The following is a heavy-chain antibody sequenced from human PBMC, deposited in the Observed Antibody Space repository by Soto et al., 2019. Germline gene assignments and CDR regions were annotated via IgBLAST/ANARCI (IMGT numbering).Heavy chain of an antibody. D-gene: IGHD2-15*01. J-gene: IGHJ5*02. CDR3: AREGGGPNWFDP. V-gene: IGHV4-30-2*01. Sequence: PSETLSLTCAVSGGSISSGGYSWSWIRHPPGKGLEWIGYIYHSGSTCYNPSLKSRVTISVDRSKNQFSLKLSYVTAADTAVYYCAREGGGPNWFDPWGQGTLVTVSS. CDR2: IYHSGST. CDR1: GGSISSGGYS.